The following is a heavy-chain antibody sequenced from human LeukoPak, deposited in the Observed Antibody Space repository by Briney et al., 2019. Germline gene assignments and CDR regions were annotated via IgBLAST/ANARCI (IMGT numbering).Heavy chain of an antibody. D-gene: IGHD5-18*01. CDR1: GVTVSSNH. V-gene: IGHV3-66*01. Sequence: GGSLRLSCAVSGVTVSSNHMSWVRQAPGKGLEWVSAIYSGGGTYYADSVKGRFTLSRDISKNTLYLQMNSLKAEDTAVYYCARVRFNYGYAFDYWGQGTLVTVSS. CDR3: ARVRFNYGYAFDY. J-gene: IGHJ4*02. CDR2: IYSGGGT.